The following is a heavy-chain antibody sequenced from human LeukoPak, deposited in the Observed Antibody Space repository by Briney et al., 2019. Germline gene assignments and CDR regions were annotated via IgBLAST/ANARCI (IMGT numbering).Heavy chain of an antibody. CDR2: IIPIFGTA. V-gene: IGHV1-69*13. CDR3: ARGGSYYSSFDY. D-gene: IGHD1-26*01. J-gene: IGHJ4*02. CDR1: GYTFTSYG. Sequence: SVKVSCKASGYTFTSYGISWVRQAPGQGLEWMGGIIPIFGTANYAQKFQGRVTITADESASTAYMELSSLRSEDTAVYYCARGGSYYSSFDYWGQGTLVTVSS.